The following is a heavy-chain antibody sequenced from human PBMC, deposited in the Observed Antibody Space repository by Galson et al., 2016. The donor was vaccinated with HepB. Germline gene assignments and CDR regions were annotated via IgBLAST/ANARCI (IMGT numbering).Heavy chain of an antibody. D-gene: IGHD2-21*02. V-gene: IGHV1-18*01. CDR3: ARTEGGVIVVVTPSDF. Sequence: SVKVSCKASGYTFTNYGIVWVRQAPGQGLEWMGWISVYNGDTRYAQNFHDRVTMTTDTSTSTAYMELRSLRPDDTATYYCARTEGGVIVVVTPSDFWGQGTLVTVTS. J-gene: IGHJ4*02. CDR2: ISVYNGDT. CDR1: GYTFTNYG.